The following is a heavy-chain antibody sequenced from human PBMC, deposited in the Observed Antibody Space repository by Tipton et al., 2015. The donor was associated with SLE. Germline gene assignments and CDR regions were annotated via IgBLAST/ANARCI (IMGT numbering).Heavy chain of an antibody. CDR2: INHGGST. Sequence: GLVKPSETLSLTCAVHGESFSAYYWTWIRQPPGKGLEWIGEINHGGSTNYNPSVKSRVTISVGTSKNQFSLKLSSVTAADTAVYYCVRHRFGQLVAYWGQGTRVTVSS. J-gene: IGHJ4*02. CDR3: VRHRFGQLVAY. CDR1: GESFSAYY. V-gene: IGHV4-34*01. D-gene: IGHD6-6*01.